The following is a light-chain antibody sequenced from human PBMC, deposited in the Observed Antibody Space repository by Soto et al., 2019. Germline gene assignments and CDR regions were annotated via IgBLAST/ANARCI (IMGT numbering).Light chain of an antibody. Sequence: EIVLTQSPATLSLSPGERAALSCRASQGVGRFLAWYQQKPGQAPRLLIYDASNRATGIPARFSGSGSVTDFTLAIDNLELEDFAVYYCQQRGGWPLTFGGGTKVEIK. CDR2: DAS. CDR1: QGVGRF. V-gene: IGKV3-11*01. CDR3: QQRGGWPLT. J-gene: IGKJ4*01.